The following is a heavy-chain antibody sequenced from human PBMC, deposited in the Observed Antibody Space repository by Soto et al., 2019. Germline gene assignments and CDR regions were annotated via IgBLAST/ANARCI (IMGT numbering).Heavy chain of an antibody. D-gene: IGHD3-10*01. CDR2: ISYDGNNK. Sequence: QVQLVESGGGVVQPGRSLRLSCAGSGFTFSSYGIHWVRQAPGKGLEWVAVISYDGNNKYYADSVKGRFTISRDNCKNTLYLQMNSLRAEDTAVYYCAKNGPTSGSGAFDIWGQGTMVTVSS. V-gene: IGHV3-30*18. J-gene: IGHJ3*02. CDR1: GFTFSSYG. CDR3: AKNGPTSGSGAFDI.